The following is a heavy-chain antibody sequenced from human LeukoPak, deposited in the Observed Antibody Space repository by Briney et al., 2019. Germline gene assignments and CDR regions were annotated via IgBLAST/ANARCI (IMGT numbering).Heavy chain of an antibody. Sequence: GRSLRLSCAASGFSFSSYGMHWVRQAPGRGPEWVTVIWHDGSHKYYADSVKGRFTISRDNSKNTVYLQMNSLSAEDTAVYYCAVPVDYWGQGTLVTVSS. CDR3: AVPVDY. J-gene: IGHJ4*02. CDR2: IWHDGSHK. D-gene: IGHD1-14*01. V-gene: IGHV3-33*01. CDR1: GFSFSSYG.